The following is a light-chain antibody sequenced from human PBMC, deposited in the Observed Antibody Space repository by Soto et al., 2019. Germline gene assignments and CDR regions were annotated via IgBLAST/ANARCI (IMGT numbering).Light chain of an antibody. Sequence: EIVMTQSTATISVSAGERVTLSGRASQSVSSNLAWYQQKPGKAPRLLIYGASTRATGIPARLSGSGSGTEFTLPIRSLQSEDFAVYYCQQYNNWPVFGQGTKVDI. CDR2: GAS. V-gene: IGKV3-15*01. CDR1: QSVSSN. CDR3: QQYNNWPV. J-gene: IGKJ1*01.